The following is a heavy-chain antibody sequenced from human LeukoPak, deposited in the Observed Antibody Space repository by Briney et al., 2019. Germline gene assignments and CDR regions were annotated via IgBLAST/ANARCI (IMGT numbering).Heavy chain of an antibody. D-gene: IGHD4-17*01. V-gene: IGHV3-33*01. CDR1: VFIFSIYG. CDR2: IWYDGSDK. J-gene: IGHJ4*02. Sequence: GGSLRLSCAASVFIFSIYGMQWVRQAPGKGLEWVAVIWYDGSDKYYAESVKGRFTISRDNSNNMLYLQMTSLRAEDTAVYYCARDGGTVNFDDWGQGTLVTVSS. CDR3: ARDGGTVNFDD.